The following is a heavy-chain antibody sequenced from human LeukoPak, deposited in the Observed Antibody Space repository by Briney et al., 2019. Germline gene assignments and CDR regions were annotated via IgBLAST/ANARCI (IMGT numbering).Heavy chain of an antibody. Sequence: QSGGFLRLSCAASGFTFNSYWMSWVRQAPGKGLEWVSLIYSGENTYYVDSVKGRFTISRDSSINALFLEMNSLRAEDTAVYYCASTMYTSAPTFDYWGQGTLVTVSS. CDR1: GFTFNSYW. CDR2: IYSGENT. V-gene: IGHV3-53*01. CDR3: ASTMYTSAPTFDY. J-gene: IGHJ4*02. D-gene: IGHD6-25*01.